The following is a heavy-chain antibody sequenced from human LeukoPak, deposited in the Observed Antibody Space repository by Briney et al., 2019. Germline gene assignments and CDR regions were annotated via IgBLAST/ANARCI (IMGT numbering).Heavy chain of an antibody. Sequence: PSETLSLTCTVSGYSINSGYYWGWVRQPPGKGLEWIGYIYHSGSTDYNPSLKSRVTISGDTSKNQFSLKLTSVTAADTAVYYCVREDSGSYDCWGQGALVTVSS. CDR2: IYHSGST. CDR3: VREDSGSYDC. CDR1: GYSINSGYY. V-gene: IGHV4-38-2*02. D-gene: IGHD1-26*01. J-gene: IGHJ4*02.